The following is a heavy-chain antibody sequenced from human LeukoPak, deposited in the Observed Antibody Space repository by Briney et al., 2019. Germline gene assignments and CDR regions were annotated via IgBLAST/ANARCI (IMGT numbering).Heavy chain of an antibody. D-gene: IGHD2-2*01. V-gene: IGHV3-48*03. CDR1: GFTFSSYE. Sequence: GGSLRLSCAASGFTFSSYEMNWVRQAPGKGLEWVSYISSSGSTIYYADSVKGRFTISRDNAKNSLYLQMNSLRSDDTAVYFCARARGVIIPAADAFDIWGQGTMVTVSS. J-gene: IGHJ3*02. CDR3: ARARGVIIPAADAFDI. CDR2: ISSSGSTI.